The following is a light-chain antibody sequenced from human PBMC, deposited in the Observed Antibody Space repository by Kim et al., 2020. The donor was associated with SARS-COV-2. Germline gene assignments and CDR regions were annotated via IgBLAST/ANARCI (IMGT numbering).Light chain of an antibody. J-gene: IGLJ3*02. CDR3: QVWDSDNDDRV. CDR1: GIGTTS. CDR2: RDF. Sequence: PGKTARITCGGRGIGTTSVHWYQQRPGQDPILVIYRDFDRTGGIPARFAGSNSANTATLIIRGVEAGDEADYYCQVWDSDNDDRVFGGGTQLTVL. V-gene: IGLV3-21*04.